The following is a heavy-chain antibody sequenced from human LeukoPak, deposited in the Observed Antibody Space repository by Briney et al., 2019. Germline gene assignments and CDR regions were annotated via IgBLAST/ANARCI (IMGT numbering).Heavy chain of an antibody. J-gene: IGHJ3*02. Sequence: VGSLRHSCVAPVDTFSDYWRRPGRQAPGKGLVWVSRLKSDGSIISYADSVKGRFTISRDNAKNTLYLQMNSLRVEDTAVFYCGTRHYSNSRDYRAFDIWGQGTMVTVSS. V-gene: IGHV3-74*01. CDR2: LKSDGSII. D-gene: IGHD3-22*01. CDR1: VDTFSDYW. CDR3: GTRHYSNSRDYRAFDI.